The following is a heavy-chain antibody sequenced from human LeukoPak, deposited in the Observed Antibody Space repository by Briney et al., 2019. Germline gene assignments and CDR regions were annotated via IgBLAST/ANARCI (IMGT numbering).Heavy chain of an antibody. CDR3: AGDRPNWKFEVDVFDG. CDR1: GGTFSDYA. CDR2: TIPMLGVP. Sequence: ASVTVSFTASGGTFSDYAISWVRQAPGQGLGWMGGTIPMLGVPNYAQKFQGRVTISADESTSTAYMELSSLRPEDTAVYYCAGDRPNWKFEVDVFDGWGQGTLVVVSS. D-gene: IGHD1-1*01. J-gene: IGHJ4*02. V-gene: IGHV1-69*10.